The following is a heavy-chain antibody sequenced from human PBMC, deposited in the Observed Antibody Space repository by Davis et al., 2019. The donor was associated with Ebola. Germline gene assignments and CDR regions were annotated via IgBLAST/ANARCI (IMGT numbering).Heavy chain of an antibody. CDR1: GGTFSSYA. J-gene: IGHJ3*02. CDR3: ARFGIVGATNAFDI. D-gene: IGHD1-26*01. CDR2: IIPIFGTA. Sequence: SVKVSCKTSGGTFSSYAISWVRQAPGQGLEWMGGIIPIFGTANYAQKFQGRVTITADESTSTAYMELSSLRSEDTAVYYCARFGIVGATNAFDIWGQGTMVTVSS. V-gene: IGHV1-69*13.